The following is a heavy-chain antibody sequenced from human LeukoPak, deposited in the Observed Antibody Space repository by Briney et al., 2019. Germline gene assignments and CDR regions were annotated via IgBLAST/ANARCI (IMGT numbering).Heavy chain of an antibody. D-gene: IGHD6-19*01. CDR1: GYTFSNYG. Sequence: ASVKVSCKASGYTFSNYGISWVRQAPGQGLEWMGWISAYNGNTKSAQNLQGRVTMTTDTSTSIAYMELRSLRSDDTAVYYCARVAVAGRAWRDYWGQGTLVTVSS. CDR3: ARVAVAGRAWRDY. J-gene: IGHJ4*02. V-gene: IGHV1-18*04. CDR2: ISAYNGNT.